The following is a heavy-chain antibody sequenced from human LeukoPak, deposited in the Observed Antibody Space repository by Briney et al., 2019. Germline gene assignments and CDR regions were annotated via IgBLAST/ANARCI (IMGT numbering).Heavy chain of an antibody. J-gene: IGHJ4*02. CDR1: GGSFSGYY. Sequence: PSETLSLTCAVYGGSFSGYYWSWIRQPPGKGLEWVAFIRYDGSNKYYADSVKGRFTVSRDNSKNTLFLQMNSLRTEDTAVYYCAKDATPYGYNGYESDYGGQGTLVTVSS. CDR3: AKDATPYGYNGYESDY. CDR2: IRYDGSNK. V-gene: IGHV3-30*02. D-gene: IGHD5-12*01.